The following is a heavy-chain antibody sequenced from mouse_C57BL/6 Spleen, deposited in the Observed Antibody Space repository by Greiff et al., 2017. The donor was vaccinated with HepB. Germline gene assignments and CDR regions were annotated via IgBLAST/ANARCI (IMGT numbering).Heavy chain of an antibody. J-gene: IGHJ2*01. CDR2: ISDGGSYT. V-gene: IGHV5-4*01. D-gene: IGHD1-1*01. CDR1: GFTFSSYA. Sequence: EVQLVESGGGLVKPGGSLKLSCAASGFTFSSYAMSWVRQTPEKRLEWVATISDGGSYTYYPDTVKGRFTISRDNAKNNLYLQMSHLKSEDTAMYYCAREGGIVANYFDYWSQGTTLTVSS. CDR3: AREGGIVANYFDY.